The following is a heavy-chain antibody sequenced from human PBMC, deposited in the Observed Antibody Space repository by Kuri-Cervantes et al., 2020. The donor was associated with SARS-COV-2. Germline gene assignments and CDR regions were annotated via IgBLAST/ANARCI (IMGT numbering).Heavy chain of an antibody. Sequence: SVKVSCKTSGLNFNSYGTTWVRQAPGQGLEWMGGIIPVLGTPNYAQKFQGRVTITADESTSTAYMELSSLSSEDTAVYYCATEGYSIIIWAFAHWGQGTKVTVSS. J-gene: IGHJ3*01. D-gene: IGHD5-18*01. CDR2: IIPVLGTP. CDR1: GLNFNSYG. CDR3: ATEGYSIIIWAFAH. V-gene: IGHV1-69*13.